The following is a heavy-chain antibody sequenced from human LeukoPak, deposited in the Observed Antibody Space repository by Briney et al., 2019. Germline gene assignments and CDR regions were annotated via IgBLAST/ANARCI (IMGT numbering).Heavy chain of an antibody. CDR1: GYTFTDYY. D-gene: IGHD2-21*01. Sequence: ASVKVSCKASGYTFTDYYIHWVRQAPGQRLEWMGWLKPNSGDTKSAQKFQGRVTMTRDTSINTVYIDLAGLTTEDTAVYYCARGRRRDESDGYCHFDNWGQGTQVTVSS. CDR3: ARGRRRDESDGYCHFDN. V-gene: IGHV1-2*02. CDR2: LKPNSGDT. J-gene: IGHJ4*02.